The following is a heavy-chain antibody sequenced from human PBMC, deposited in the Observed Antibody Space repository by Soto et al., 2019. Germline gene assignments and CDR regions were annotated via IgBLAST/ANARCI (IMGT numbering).Heavy chain of an antibody. CDR3: ARVRYYGSGSYYNRACWFDP. J-gene: IGHJ5*02. CDR2: IYYSGST. Sequence: PSETLSLTCTVPGGSISSGGYYWSWIRQHPGKGLEWIGYIYYSGSTYYNPSLKSRVTISVDTSKNQFSLKLSSVTAADTAVYYCARVRYYGSGSYYNRACWFDPWGQGTLVTVSS. D-gene: IGHD3-10*01. V-gene: IGHV4-31*03. CDR1: GGSISSGGYY.